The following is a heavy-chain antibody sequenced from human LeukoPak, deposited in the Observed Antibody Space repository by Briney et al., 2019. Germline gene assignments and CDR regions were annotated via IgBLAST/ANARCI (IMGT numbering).Heavy chain of an antibody. D-gene: IGHD3-10*01. V-gene: IGHV3-7*01. J-gene: IGHJ4*02. CDR1: GFTFSSYW. Sequence: GGVLRLSRAASGFTFSSYWMSWVRQAPGKGLEWVANIKQDGSEKYYVDSVKGRFTISRDNAKNSLYLQMNSLRAEDTAVYYCARDRQLLWFGELLHYFDYWGQGTLVTVSS. CDR2: IKQDGSEK. CDR3: ARDRQLLWFGELLHYFDY.